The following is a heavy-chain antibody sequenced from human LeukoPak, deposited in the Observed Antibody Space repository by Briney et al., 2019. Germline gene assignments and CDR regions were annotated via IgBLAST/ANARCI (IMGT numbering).Heavy chain of an antibody. D-gene: IGHD7-27*01. CDR3: ASRKLGNDY. J-gene: IGHJ4*02. CDR1: GGSISSYF. Sequence: ASETLSLTCTVSGGSISSYFWSWIRQPPGKGLEWIGYIYSSGNTNYNPSLKSRVTISVDRSKNQFSLKLSSVTAADTAVYYCASRKLGNDYWGQGTLVTVSS. V-gene: IGHV4-59*01. CDR2: IYSSGNT.